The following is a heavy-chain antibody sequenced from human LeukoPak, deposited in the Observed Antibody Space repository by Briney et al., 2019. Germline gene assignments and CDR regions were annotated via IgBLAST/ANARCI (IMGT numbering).Heavy chain of an antibody. Sequence: GASVKVSCKASGGTFSSYAISWVRQAPGQGLEWMGRIIPIFGIANYAQKFQGRVTITADKSTSTAYMELSSLRSEDTAVYYCARGRSSSYNDYWGQGTLVTVSS. CDR1: GGTFSSYA. J-gene: IGHJ4*02. CDR2: IIPIFGIA. V-gene: IGHV1-69*04. D-gene: IGHD6-6*01. CDR3: ARGRSSSYNDY.